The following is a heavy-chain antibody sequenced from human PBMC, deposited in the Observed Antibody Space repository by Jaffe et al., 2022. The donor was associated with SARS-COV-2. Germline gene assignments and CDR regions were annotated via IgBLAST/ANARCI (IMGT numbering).Heavy chain of an antibody. D-gene: IGHD6-25*01. Sequence: EVQLVESGGGLVQPGRSLRLSCAASGFSFRDYAMHWFRQAPGKGLEWVSGITWNSRRLTYADSVKGRFTISRDNANHSLYLQMTSLRTEDTAFYYCAKDIRPSSHSSGKTWGQGTLVTVSS. J-gene: IGHJ5*02. CDR2: ITWNSRRL. V-gene: IGHV3-9*01. CDR1: GFSFRDYA. CDR3: AKDIRPSSHSSGKT.